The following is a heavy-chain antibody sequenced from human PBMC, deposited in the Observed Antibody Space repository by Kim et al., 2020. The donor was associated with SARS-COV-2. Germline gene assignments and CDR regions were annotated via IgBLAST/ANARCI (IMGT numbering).Heavy chain of an antibody. CDR3: ARVGGYSSGYYDY. Sequence: YVDSVKGRCTISRDNAKNSLYLQMNSLRAEDTAVYYCARVGGYSSGYYDYWGQGTLVTVSS. V-gene: IGHV3-7*01. D-gene: IGHD3-22*01. J-gene: IGHJ4*02.